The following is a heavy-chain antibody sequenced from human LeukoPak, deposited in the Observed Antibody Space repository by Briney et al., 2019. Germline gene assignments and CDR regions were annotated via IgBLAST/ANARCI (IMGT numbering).Heavy chain of an antibody. CDR1: GLTFSVHE. Sequence: PGGSLRLSCAASGLTFSVHEMNWVRQAPGKGLEWTSYISSSGTIMRYADSVKGRFTISRDNAKNSLYLHMNSLRAEDTAVYYCAKVGYSTFSAFDIWGQGTMVTVSS. CDR3: AKVGYSTFSAFDI. D-gene: IGHD6-13*01. CDR2: ISSSGTIM. J-gene: IGHJ3*02. V-gene: IGHV3-48*03.